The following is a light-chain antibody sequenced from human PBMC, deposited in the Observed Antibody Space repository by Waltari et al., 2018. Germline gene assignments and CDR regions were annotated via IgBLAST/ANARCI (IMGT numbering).Light chain of an antibody. V-gene: IGKV3-20*01. CDR3: QKYERLPAT. Sequence: EIVLTQSPGTLSLSPGERATLSCRASHSVGTYLAWYQQTPGQAPRLLIYGASNRAAGIPDRFSGSGSGTDFSLTISRLEPEDFAVYYCQKYERLPATFGQGTKVEIK. J-gene: IGKJ1*01. CDR1: HSVGTY. CDR2: GAS.